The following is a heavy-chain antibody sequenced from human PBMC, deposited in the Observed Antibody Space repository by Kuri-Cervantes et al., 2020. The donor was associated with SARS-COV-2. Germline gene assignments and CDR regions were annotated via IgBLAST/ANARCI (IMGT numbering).Heavy chain of an antibody. V-gene: IGHV3-53*01. CDR3: ARVRGDYVP. J-gene: IGHJ5*02. CDR1: GFTVSSNY. Sequence: GESLKISCAASGFTVSSNYMSWVRQAPGKGPEWVSLIYSGGSTYYAASVKGRFTISRDNSKNTLYLQMNSLIAEDTAVYYCARVRGDYVPWGQGTLVTVSS. D-gene: IGHD3-16*01. CDR2: IYSGGST.